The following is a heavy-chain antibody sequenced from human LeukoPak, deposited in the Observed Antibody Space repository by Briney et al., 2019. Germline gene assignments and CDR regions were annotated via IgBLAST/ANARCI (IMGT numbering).Heavy chain of an antibody. Sequence: GVSVKVSCKASGYTFTGYYMHWVRQAPGQGLEWMGWINPNSGGTNYAQKFQGRVTMTRDTSISTAYMELSRLRSDDTAVYYCARVADCSGGSCHSTDYWGQGTLVTVSS. D-gene: IGHD2-15*01. CDR1: GYTFTGYY. V-gene: IGHV1-2*02. CDR3: ARVADCSGGSCHSTDY. CDR2: INPNSGGT. J-gene: IGHJ4*02.